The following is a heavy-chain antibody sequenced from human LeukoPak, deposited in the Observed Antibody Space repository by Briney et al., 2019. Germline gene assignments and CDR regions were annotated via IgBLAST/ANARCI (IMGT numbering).Heavy chain of an antibody. CDR3: VRGLHWFDP. Sequence: SETLSLTCAVYGGSFSGYYWSWLRHPPGKGMEWIGEINHSGSTNYNPSLKTRVTISVDTSKNQFALKFRSVTAADTAVYYCVRGLHWFDPWGQGTLVTVSS. CDR1: GGSFSGYY. CDR2: INHSGST. D-gene: IGHD4-11*01. J-gene: IGHJ5*02. V-gene: IGHV4-34*01.